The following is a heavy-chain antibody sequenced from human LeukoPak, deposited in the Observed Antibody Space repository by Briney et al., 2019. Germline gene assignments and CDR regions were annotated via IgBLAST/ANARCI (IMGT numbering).Heavy chain of an antibody. CDR2: ISSSSSYI. CDR3: ARGNPWSYYLDY. Sequence: GGSLRLSCAASGFTFSSYSMNWVRQAPGKGLEWVSSISSSSSYIYYADSVKGRFTISRDNAKNSLYLQMNSLRAEDTAVYYCARGNPWSYYLDYWGQGTLVTVSS. J-gene: IGHJ4*02. CDR1: GFTFSSYS. D-gene: IGHD3-3*01. V-gene: IGHV3-21*01.